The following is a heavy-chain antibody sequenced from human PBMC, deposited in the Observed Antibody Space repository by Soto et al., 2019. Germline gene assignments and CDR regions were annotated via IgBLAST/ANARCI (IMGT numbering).Heavy chain of an antibody. CDR2: ISGSGGST. V-gene: IGHV3-23*01. Sequence: EVQLLESGGGLVQPGGSLRLSCAASGFPFSSYAMSWVRQARGKGLEWVSAISGSGGSTYYAASVKGRFTISRDNSENAGYLPMNSLRPDNTAVYYCAKGVQQLVHDYSSGIVFWGQGTTLTLCS. CDR1: GFPFSSYA. D-gene: IGHD6-13*01. CDR3: AKGVQQLVHDYSSGIVF. J-gene: IGHJ6*02.